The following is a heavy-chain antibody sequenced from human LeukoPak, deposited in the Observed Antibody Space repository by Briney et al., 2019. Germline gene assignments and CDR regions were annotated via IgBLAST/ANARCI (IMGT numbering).Heavy chain of an antibody. CDR3: ARGRPGYYFDY. CDR2: IYSGGST. CDR1: GFTVSSNY. D-gene: IGHD6-25*01. J-gene: IGHJ4*02. Sequence: GGSLRLSCAASGFTVSSNYISWVRQAPGKGLEWVSVIYSGGSTYYADSVKGRFTISRDNSKNTLYLQMNSLRAEDTAVYYCARGRPGYYFDYWGQGTLVTVSS. V-gene: IGHV3-66*01.